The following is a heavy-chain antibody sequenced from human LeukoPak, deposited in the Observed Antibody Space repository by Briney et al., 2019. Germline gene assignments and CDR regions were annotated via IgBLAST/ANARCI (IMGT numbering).Heavy chain of an antibody. D-gene: IGHD3-22*01. V-gene: IGHV1-18*01. CDR2: IIAYNGNT. CDR3: ASCYYDSSGYYSFDY. CDR1: GYTFTSYG. J-gene: IGHJ4*02. Sequence: GASVKVSCKASGYTFTSYGISWVRQAPGQGLEWMGWIIAYNGNTNYAQKLQGRVTMTTDTSTSTAYMELRSLRSDDTAVYYCASCYYDSSGYYSFDYWGQGTLVTVSS.